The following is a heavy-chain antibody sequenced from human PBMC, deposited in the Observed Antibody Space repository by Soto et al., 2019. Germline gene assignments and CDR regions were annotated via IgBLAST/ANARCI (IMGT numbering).Heavy chain of an antibody. CDR3: AKDRNYYDSSGYSYFDY. CDR1: GFTFSSYG. J-gene: IGHJ4*02. CDR2: ISYDGSNK. D-gene: IGHD3-22*01. V-gene: IGHV3-30*18. Sequence: GGSLRLSCAASGFTFSSYGMHWVRQAPGKGLEWVAVISYDGSNKYYADSVKGRFTISRDNSKNTLHLQMNSLRAEDTAVYYCAKDRNYYDSSGYSYFDYWGQGTLVTVS.